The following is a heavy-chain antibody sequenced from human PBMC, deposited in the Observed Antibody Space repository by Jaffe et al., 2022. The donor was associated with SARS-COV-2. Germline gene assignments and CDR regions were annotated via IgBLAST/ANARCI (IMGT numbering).Heavy chain of an antibody. CDR2: MRQDGGEK. CDR1: GFTFSSYW. J-gene: IGHJ4*02. CDR3: VRGVTYFDY. D-gene: IGHD3-10*01. Sequence: EVQLVESGGDLVQPGGSLRLSCAASGFTFSSYWMTWVRQAPGKGLEWVANMRQDGGEKHSVDSVKGRFTISRDNAKNSLYLQMNSLRAEDTAVYYCVRGVTYFDYWGQGTLVTVSS. V-gene: IGHV3-7*01.